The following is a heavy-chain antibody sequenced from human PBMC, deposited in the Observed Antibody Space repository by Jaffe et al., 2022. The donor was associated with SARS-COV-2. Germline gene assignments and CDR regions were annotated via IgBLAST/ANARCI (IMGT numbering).Heavy chain of an antibody. CDR3: AKGYCISTNCYDDYFDP. CDR2: IDSGGSTT. D-gene: IGHD2-2*01. V-gene: IGHV3-74*01. Sequence: EVQLVESGGGLVQPGGSLRLSCAASGFSFDNYWMHWVRQGPGEGLVWVARIDSGGSTTNYADSVKGRFTISRDNRKNTLYLQMNSLRAEDTAVYYCAKGYCISTNCYDDYFDPWGQGTLVTVSS. CDR1: GFSFDNYW. J-gene: IGHJ5*02.